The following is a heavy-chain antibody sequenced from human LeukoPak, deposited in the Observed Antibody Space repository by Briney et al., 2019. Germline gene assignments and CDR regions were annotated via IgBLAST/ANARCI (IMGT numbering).Heavy chain of an antibody. CDR1: GFTFSSYG. D-gene: IGHD6-13*01. CDR3: WAAAATIDDAFDI. V-gene: IGHV3-30*03. J-gene: IGHJ3*02. Sequence: GGSLRLSCAASGFTFSSYGMSWVRQAPGKGLEWVAVISYDGSNKYYADSAKGRFTISRDNSKNTLYLQMNSLRAEDTAVYYCWAAAATIDDAFDIWGQGTMVTVSS. CDR2: ISYDGSNK.